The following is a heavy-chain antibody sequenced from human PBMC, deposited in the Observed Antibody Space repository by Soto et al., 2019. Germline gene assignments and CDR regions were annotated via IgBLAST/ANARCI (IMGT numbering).Heavy chain of an antibody. J-gene: IGHJ6*03. CDR1: GYTFTSYG. Sequence: QVQLVQSGAEVKKPGASVKVSCKASGYTFTSYGITWVRQAPGQGLEWMGWISAYNGNTNYAQKLQGRVTMTTDTTTSTAYTELRSVSSYDTAVYYCARIWLYDLGYYYYRDAWGKGTTVTVSS. CDR3: ARIWLYDLGYYYYRDA. V-gene: IGHV1-18*01. CDR2: ISAYNGNT. D-gene: IGHD3-3*01.